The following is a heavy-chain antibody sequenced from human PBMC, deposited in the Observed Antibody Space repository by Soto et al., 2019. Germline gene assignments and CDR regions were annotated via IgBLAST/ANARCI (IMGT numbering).Heavy chain of an antibody. CDR2: IDIGNGNR. V-gene: IGHV1-3*04. CDR3: ATEGRSGWYDY. CDR1: GFTFTDYS. J-gene: IGHJ4*02. Sequence: QDHLVQSGPEVKRPGASVRISCKTSGFTFTDYSLHWVRQAPGQGLEWMGRIDIGNGNRKYSQDLQGRVTITSDTSASTAYMDLNSLKFEDMAVYYCATEGRSGWYDYWGQGTLVTVSS. D-gene: IGHD6-19*01.